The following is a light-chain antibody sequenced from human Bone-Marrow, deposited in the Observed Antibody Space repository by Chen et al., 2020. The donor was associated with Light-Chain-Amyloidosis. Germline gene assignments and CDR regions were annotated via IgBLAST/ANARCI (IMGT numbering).Light chain of an antibody. Sequence: DIQLTQSPSTLSASVGDRVTITCRASRGLNTWLAWYQQKPGRALKLLIDDVSTLQSGVPSRFSGSGSGTEFSLTISSLQPEDFATYFCQQFNGHPYTFGQGTKLEIK. CDR2: DVS. J-gene: IGKJ2*01. CDR1: RGLNTW. V-gene: IGKV1-5*01. CDR3: QQFNGHPYT.